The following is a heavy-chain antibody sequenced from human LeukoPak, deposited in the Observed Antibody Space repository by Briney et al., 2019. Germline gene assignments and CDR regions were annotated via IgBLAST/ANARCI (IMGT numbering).Heavy chain of an antibody. CDR1: GFAFSSYV. Sequence: GGSLRLSCEVSGFAFSSYVMSWVRQAPGNGLERVSAIDSNGVTTNYADSVEGRFTISRDNSKNTLYLQLSSLRVEDTAVYYCAKGDDFLADYRYRFDYWGQGTLVTVSS. D-gene: IGHD3-9*01. J-gene: IGHJ4*02. V-gene: IGHV3-23*01. CDR3: AKGDDFLADYRYRFDY. CDR2: IDSNGVTT.